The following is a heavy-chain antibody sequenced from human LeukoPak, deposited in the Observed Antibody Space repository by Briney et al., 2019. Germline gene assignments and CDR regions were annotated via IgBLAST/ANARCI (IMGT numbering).Heavy chain of an antibody. V-gene: IGHV3-30-3*01. CDR2: ISYDGSNK. CDR3: ARDHGPYSSGWYRAFDY. J-gene: IGHJ4*02. D-gene: IGHD6-19*01. CDR1: GFTFSSYA. Sequence: GGSLRLSCAASGFTFSSYAMHWVRQAPGKGLEWVAVISYDGSNKYYADSVKGRFTISRDNSKNTLYLQMNSLRAEDTAVYYCARDHGPYSSGWYRAFDYWGQGTLVTVSS.